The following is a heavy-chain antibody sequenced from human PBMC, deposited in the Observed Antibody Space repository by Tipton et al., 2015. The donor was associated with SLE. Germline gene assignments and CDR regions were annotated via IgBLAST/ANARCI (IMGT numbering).Heavy chain of an antibody. Sequence: LRLSCAASGFTFSSYEMNWVRQAPGKGLEWIGNIYYGGTTNYNPSLKSRVTMSIDTSKSQFSLNLNSVTAADTAVYYCARHVRGVAGWFDPWGQGTLVTVSS. J-gene: IGHJ5*02. CDR1: GFTFSSYE. V-gene: IGHV4-59*01. CDR3: ARHVRGVAGWFDP. CDR2: IYYGGTT. D-gene: IGHD3-10*01.